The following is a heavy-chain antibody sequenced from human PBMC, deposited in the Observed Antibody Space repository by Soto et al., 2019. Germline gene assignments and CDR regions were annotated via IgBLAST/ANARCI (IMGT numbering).Heavy chain of an antibody. CDR3: ARGVGSSPPRY. J-gene: IGHJ4*02. V-gene: IGHV4-59*01. Sequence: QVQLQESGPGQVKPSETLSLKCTISGGSISVYYWSWIRQPPGQALEWIGYIYDSGSPYYNPSLRSRVIISADTSKNQISLELTSATAADTAVYYCARGVGSSPPRYWGQGALVTVSS. CDR1: GGSISVYY. CDR2: IYDSGSP. D-gene: IGHD1-26*01.